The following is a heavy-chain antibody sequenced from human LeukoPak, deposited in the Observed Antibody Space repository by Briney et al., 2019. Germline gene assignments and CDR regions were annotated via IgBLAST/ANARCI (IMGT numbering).Heavy chain of an antibody. CDR2: ISSTSNYI. CDR1: GFTFSSYN. J-gene: IGHJ5*02. V-gene: IGHV3-21*01. Sequence: TGGSLRPSCAASGFTFSSYNMNWVRQAPGKGLEWVSSISSTSNYIYYADSVKGRFTISRDNAKNSLYLQMKSLRAEDTAVYYCARGKTSQNIVTRKTYNWFDPWGQGTLVTVSS. CDR3: ARGKTSQNIVTRKTYNWFDP. D-gene: IGHD2/OR15-2a*01.